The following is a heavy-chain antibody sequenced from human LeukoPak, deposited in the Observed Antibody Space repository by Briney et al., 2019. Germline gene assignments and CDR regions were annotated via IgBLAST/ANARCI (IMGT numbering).Heavy chain of an antibody. CDR3: AREGYSSTPQYYYYGMDV. CDR1: GGTFSSYA. Sequence: SVKVSCKASGGTFSSYAISWVRQAPGQGLEWMGGIIPIFGTANYAQKFQGRVTITADESTGTAYMELSSLRSEDTAVYYCAREGYSSTPQYYYYGMDVWGQGTTVTVSS. J-gene: IGHJ6*02. CDR2: IIPIFGTA. V-gene: IGHV1-69*13. D-gene: IGHD6-13*01.